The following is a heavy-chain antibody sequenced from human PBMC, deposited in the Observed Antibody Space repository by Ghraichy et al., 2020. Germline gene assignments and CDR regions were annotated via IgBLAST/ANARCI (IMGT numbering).Heavy chain of an antibody. CDR1: GGSVTSSGYY. J-gene: IGHJ4*02. Sequence: SETLSLTCIVSGGSVTSSGYYWGWIRQPPGKGLEWIASIYYSGTTYYNPSLKTRVTISADTSKNQFSLKLSSVTAADTAVYYCARRGSGHTFDFWGQGTLVSVSS. V-gene: IGHV4-39*01. CDR3: ARRGSGHTFDF. D-gene: IGHD2-15*01. CDR2: IYYSGTT.